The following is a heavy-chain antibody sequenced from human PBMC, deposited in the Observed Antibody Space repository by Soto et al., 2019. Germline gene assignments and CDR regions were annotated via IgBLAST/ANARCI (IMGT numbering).Heavy chain of an antibody. V-gene: IGHV3-23*01. Sequence: GGSLRLSCAASGFTFSSYAMSWVRQAPGKGLEWVSAISGSGGSTYYADSVKGRFTISRDNSKNTLYLQMNSLRAEDTAVYYCAKYTYYDILTGYQNFDYWGQGTLVTVSS. CDR1: GFTFSSYA. D-gene: IGHD3-9*01. CDR2: ISGSGGST. J-gene: IGHJ4*02. CDR3: AKYTYYDILTGYQNFDY.